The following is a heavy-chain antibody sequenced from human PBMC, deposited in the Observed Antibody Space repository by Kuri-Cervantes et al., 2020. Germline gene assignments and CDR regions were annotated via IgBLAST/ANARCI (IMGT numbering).Heavy chain of an antibody. CDR1: GFTFSSYS. J-gene: IGHJ4*02. CDR2: ISSSSSTI. V-gene: IGHV3-48*02. D-gene: IGHD2-15*01. Sequence: GESLKISCAASGFTFSSYSMNWVRQAPGKGLEWVSYISSSSSTIYYADSVKGRFTISRDNAKNSLYLQMNSLRDEDTAVYYCARGGILGYCSGGSCYSPDYWGQGTLVTAPQ. CDR3: ARGGILGYCSGGSCYSPDY.